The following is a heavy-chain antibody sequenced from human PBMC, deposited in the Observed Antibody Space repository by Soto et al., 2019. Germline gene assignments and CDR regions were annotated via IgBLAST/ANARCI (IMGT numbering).Heavy chain of an antibody. J-gene: IGHJ4*02. V-gene: IGHV3-23*01. Sequence: EVQLLESGGGLGQPGGSLRLSCAASGFTFSSYAMTWVRQAPGKGLEWVSAISAIDFSTYYADSVNGRFTISRDNSKNTVYLQMNSLRAEDTAVYYCARRDGLDYWGQGTLVTVSS. CDR1: GFTFSSYA. CDR3: ARRDGLDY. CDR2: ISAIDFST.